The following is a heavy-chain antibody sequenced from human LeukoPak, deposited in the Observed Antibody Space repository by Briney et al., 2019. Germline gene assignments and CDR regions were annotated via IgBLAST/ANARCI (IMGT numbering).Heavy chain of an antibody. D-gene: IGHD6-13*01. CDR2: IYYSGST. Sequence: SETLSLTCTVSGGSISSSSYYWGWIRQPPGKGLEWIGSIYYSGSTYYNPSLKSRVTISVDTSKNQFSLKLSSVTAADTAVYYCARRPRYGSSWYGLHENNWFDPWGQGTLVTVSS. CDR3: ARRPRYGSSWYGLHENNWFDP. V-gene: IGHV4-39*01. J-gene: IGHJ5*02. CDR1: GGSISSSSYY.